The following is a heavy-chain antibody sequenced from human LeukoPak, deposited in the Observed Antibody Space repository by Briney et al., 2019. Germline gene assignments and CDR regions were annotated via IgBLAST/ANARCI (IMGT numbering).Heavy chain of an antibody. CDR2: INHSGST. V-gene: IGHV4-34*01. Sequence: SETLSLTCAVYGGSFSGYYWSWIRQPPGKGLEWIGEINHSGSTNYNPSLKSRVTISVDTSKNQFSLKLSSVTAADTAVYYCARQRTWYSSFDPWGQGTLVTVSS. J-gene: IGHJ5*02. CDR1: GGSFSGYY. CDR3: ARQRTWYSSFDP. D-gene: IGHD6-13*01.